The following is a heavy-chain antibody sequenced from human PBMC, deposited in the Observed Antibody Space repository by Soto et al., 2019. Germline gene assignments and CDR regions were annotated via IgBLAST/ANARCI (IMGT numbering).Heavy chain of an antibody. J-gene: IGHJ4*02. CDR3: ARGEGSYSGSYLDY. Sequence: QVQLVESGGGVVQPGRSLRLSCAASGFTFSSYAMHWVRQAPGKGLEWVAVISYDGSNKYYADSVKGRFTISRDNYKNTLYLQMNSLRAEDTAVYYCARGEGSYSGSYLDYWGQGTLVTVSS. D-gene: IGHD1-26*01. V-gene: IGHV3-30-3*01. CDR2: ISYDGSNK. CDR1: GFTFSSYA.